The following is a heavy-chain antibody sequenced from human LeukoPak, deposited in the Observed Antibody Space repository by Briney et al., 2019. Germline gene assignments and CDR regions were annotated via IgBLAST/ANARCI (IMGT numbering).Heavy chain of an antibody. Sequence: GGSLRLSCAASGFTFTKFWMTWVRQAPGKGLEWVANLNPDGGVKYFVGSVKGRFTVSRDNAKNSQYLQMNSLRAEDTAVYYCARIGYSSSSPDYWGQGTLVTVSS. CDR1: GFTFTKFW. CDR2: LNPDGGVK. V-gene: IGHV3-7*01. CDR3: ARIGYSSSSPDY. J-gene: IGHJ4*02. D-gene: IGHD6-6*01.